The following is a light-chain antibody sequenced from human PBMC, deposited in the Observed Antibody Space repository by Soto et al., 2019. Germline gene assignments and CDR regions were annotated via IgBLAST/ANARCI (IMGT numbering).Light chain of an antibody. V-gene: IGLV6-57*02. CDR2: EDN. Sequence: NFMLTQPHSVSESPGKTVTISCTGSSGSIASNYVQWYQQRPGSAPTTVIYEDNKRPSGVPDRFSGSVDTSSNSASLIISGLKTEDEAEYYCQSHDTTNVVFGRGTKLTVL. J-gene: IGLJ3*02. CDR1: SGSIASNY. CDR3: QSHDTTNVV.